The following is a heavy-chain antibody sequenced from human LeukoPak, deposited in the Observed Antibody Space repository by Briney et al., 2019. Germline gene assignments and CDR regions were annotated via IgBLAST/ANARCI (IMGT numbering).Heavy chain of an antibody. J-gene: IGHJ5*02. CDR2: IYYSGST. Sequence: SQALSLTCTVSGGSISSGDYYWSWIRQPPGKGLEWIGYIYYSGSTYYNPSLKSRVTISVDTSKNQFSLKLSSVTAADTAVYYCAREKSRDQLLYPNWFDPWGQGTLVTVSS. V-gene: IGHV4-30-4*01. CDR3: AREKSRDQLLYPNWFDP. CDR1: GGSISSGDYY. D-gene: IGHD2-2*02.